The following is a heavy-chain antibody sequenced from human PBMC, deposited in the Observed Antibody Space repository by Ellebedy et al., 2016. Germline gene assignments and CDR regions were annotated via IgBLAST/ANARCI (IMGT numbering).Heavy chain of an antibody. Sequence: SVKVSCXASGGIFSSYAISWVRQAPGQGLEWMGGIIPIFGTANYAQKFQGRVTITADKSTSTAYMELSSLRSEDTAVYYCARVRSAITMNRHLEIYFDYWGQGTLVTVSS. CDR2: IIPIFGTA. J-gene: IGHJ4*02. V-gene: IGHV1-69*06. CDR3: ARVRSAITMNRHLEIYFDY. CDR1: GGIFSSYA. D-gene: IGHD3-22*01.